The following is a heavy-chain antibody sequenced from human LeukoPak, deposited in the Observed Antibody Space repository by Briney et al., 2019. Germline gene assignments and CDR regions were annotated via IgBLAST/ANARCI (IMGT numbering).Heavy chain of an antibody. D-gene: IGHD4-17*01. CDR1: GYTFSTYG. CDR2: INAGNGNT. V-gene: IGHV1-3*01. Sequence: ASVKVSCKASGYTFSTYGISWVRQAPGQGLEWMGWINAGNGNTKYSQKFQGRVTITRDTSASTAYMELSSLRSEDTAVYYCARSDDYGDYEYFDYWGQGTLVTVSS. J-gene: IGHJ4*02. CDR3: ARSDDYGDYEYFDY.